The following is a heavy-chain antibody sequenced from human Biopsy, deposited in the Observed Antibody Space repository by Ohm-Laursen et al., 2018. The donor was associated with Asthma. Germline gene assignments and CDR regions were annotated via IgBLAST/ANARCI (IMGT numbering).Heavy chain of an antibody. CDR3: AREGVAGTHIED. V-gene: IGHV3-30*03. CDR1: GFTFSNYA. Sequence: SLRLSCAASGFTFSNYAMHWVRQAPGKGMERVGVIAYDGRDKYYAASVKGRFTISRDNSKNTLPLQMNSLTAEDTAVYYCAREGVAGTHIEDWGQGTLVTVSS. D-gene: IGHD6-19*01. CDR2: IAYDGRDK. J-gene: IGHJ4*02.